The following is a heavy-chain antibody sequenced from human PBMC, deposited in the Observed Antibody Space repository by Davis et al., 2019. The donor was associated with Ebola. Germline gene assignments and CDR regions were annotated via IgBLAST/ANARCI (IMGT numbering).Heavy chain of an antibody. CDR3: ARGGYYDSSGYSHAAFDI. V-gene: IGHV3-74*01. J-gene: IGHJ3*02. CDR2: INSEGRRT. D-gene: IGHD3-22*01. CDR1: GFTFSRYW. Sequence: GESLKISCAASGFTFSRYWMYWVRQAPGTGLVWVSRINSEGRRTTYSDSVEGRFTISRDNAKNSLYLQMNSLRAEDTAVYHCARGGYYDSSGYSHAAFDIWGQGTMVTVSS.